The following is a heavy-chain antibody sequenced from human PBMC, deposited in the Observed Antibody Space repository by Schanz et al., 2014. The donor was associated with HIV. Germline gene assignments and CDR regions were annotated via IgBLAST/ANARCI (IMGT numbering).Heavy chain of an antibody. CDR3: ARGASVAARGWFDP. CDR1: GYTFTGHY. Sequence: QVQLVQSGAEVKAPGASVKVSCKTSGYTFTGHYMHWIRQAPGQGLEWMGWINPNSGATQYAQKFQDRVTMTREKSISTVYMGLTSLTPDDTAVYFCARGASVAARGWFDPWGQGTLLIVSS. D-gene: IGHD3-10*01. V-gene: IGHV1-2*02. CDR2: INPNSGAT. J-gene: IGHJ5*02.